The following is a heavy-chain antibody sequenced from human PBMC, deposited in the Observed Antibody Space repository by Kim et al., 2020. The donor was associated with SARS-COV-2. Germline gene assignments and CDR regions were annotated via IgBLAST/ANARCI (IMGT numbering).Heavy chain of an antibody. Sequence: SETLSLTCTVSGASFSSTSYFWSWIRQHPGKGLEWIGNVYSSGGTNYSPSLKSRVTISVDASNNQFSLKLSSVTAADTAVYYCAIDSTTRGWFDPWGQGT. D-gene: IGHD4-17*01. CDR2: VYSSGGT. V-gene: IGHV4-61*01. J-gene: IGHJ5*02. CDR3: AIDSTTRGWFDP. CDR1: GASFSSTSYF.